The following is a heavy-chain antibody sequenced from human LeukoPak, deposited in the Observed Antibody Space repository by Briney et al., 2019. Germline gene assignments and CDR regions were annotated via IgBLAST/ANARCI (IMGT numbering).Heavy chain of an antibody. V-gene: IGHV1-2*06. CDR1: GYTFTGYY. Sequence: GASVKVSCKASGYTFTGYYMHWVRQASGQGLEWMGRINPNSGGTNYAQKFQGRVTMTRDTSISTAYMELSRLRSDDTAVYYCARDRGRIQLWRPDYWGQGTLVTVSS. CDR2: INPNSGGT. J-gene: IGHJ4*02. CDR3: ARDRGRIQLWRPDY. D-gene: IGHD5-18*01.